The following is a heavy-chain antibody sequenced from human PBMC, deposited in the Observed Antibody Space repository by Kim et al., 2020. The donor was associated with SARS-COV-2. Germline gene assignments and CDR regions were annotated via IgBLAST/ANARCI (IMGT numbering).Heavy chain of an antibody. J-gene: IGHJ6*02. Sequence: ASVKVSCKASGYTFTSYGISWVRQAPGQGLEWMGWISAYNGNTNYAQKLQGRVTMTTDTSTSTAYMELRSLRSDDTAVYYCARDKYSGSYWGNYYYYGMDVWGQGTTVTVSS. CDR3: ARDKYSGSYWGNYYYYGMDV. D-gene: IGHD1-26*01. CDR1: GYTFTSYG. V-gene: IGHV1-18*01. CDR2: ISAYNGNT.